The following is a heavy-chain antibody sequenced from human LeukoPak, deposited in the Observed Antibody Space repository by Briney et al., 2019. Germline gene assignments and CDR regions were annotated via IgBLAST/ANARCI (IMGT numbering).Heavy chain of an antibody. CDR3: VRDWGYDSSGYWQKYFDT. D-gene: IGHD3-22*01. V-gene: IGHV3-48*01. CDR1: GFTFTNYW. CDR2: IGSTSSTI. J-gene: IGHJ4*02. Sequence: GGSLRLSCAASGFTFTNYWMNWVRQAPGKGLEWVSYIGSTSSTIYYADPVKGRFTISRDNAKNSLYLQMKSLRAEDTAVYYCVRDWGYDSSGYWQKYFDTWGQGTLVTVSS.